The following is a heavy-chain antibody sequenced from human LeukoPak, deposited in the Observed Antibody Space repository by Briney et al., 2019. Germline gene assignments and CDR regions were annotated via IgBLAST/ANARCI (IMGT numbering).Heavy chain of an antibody. Sequence: PGGSLRLSCAASGFTFSSYAMSWVRQAPGKGLEWVSAISGSGGSTYYADSVKGRFTISRDNSKNTLYLQMNSLRAEDTAVYYCAKDMSAVFGVVIIPAPMDVWGKGTTVTVSS. CDR2: ISGSGGST. CDR3: AKDMSAVFGVVIIPAPMDV. J-gene: IGHJ6*03. V-gene: IGHV3-23*01. D-gene: IGHD3-3*01. CDR1: GFTFSSYA.